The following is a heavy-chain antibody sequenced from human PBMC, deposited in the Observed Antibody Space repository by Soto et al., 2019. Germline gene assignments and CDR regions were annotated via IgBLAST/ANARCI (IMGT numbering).Heavy chain of an antibody. Sequence: ASVKVSCKASGYTFTSYDINWVRQATGQGLEWMGWMNPNSGNTGYAQKFQGRVTMTRNTSISTAYMELSSLRSEDTAVYYCARVLWSGYYTPRKYGMDVWGQGPTMTVYS. D-gene: IGHD3-3*01. J-gene: IGHJ6*02. V-gene: IGHV1-8*01. CDR3: ARVLWSGYYTPRKYGMDV. CDR2: MNPNSGNT. CDR1: GYTFTSYD.